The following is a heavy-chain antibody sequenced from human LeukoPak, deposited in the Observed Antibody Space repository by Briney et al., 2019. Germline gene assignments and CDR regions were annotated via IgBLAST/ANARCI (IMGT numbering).Heavy chain of an antibody. CDR3: ARSGYDRYYYYMDV. CDR1: GGSISSYY. V-gene: IGHV4-4*07. Sequence: SETLSLTCTVSGGSISSYYWSWIRQPAGRGLEGIGRIYTSGSTNYNPPLKSRVTMSVDTSKNQFSLKLSSVTAADTAVYYCARSGYDRYYYYMDVWGKGTTVTVSS. D-gene: IGHD5-12*01. J-gene: IGHJ6*03. CDR2: IYTSGST.